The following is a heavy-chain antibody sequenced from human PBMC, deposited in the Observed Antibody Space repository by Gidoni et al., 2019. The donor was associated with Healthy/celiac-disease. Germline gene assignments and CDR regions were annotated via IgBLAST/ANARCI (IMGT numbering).Heavy chain of an antibody. J-gene: IGHJ4*02. D-gene: IGHD6-6*01. CDR2: FDPEDGET. CDR1: GYTLTEVS. V-gene: IGHV1-24*01. Sequence: QVQLVQSGAEVKKPGASVKVSCKVAGYTLTEVSMHWVRQAPGKGLEWMGGFDPEDGETIYAQKFQGRVTMTEDTSTDTAYIELSSLISEDTAVYYCATASSIAALFLDYWGQGTLVTVSS. CDR3: ATASSIAALFLDY.